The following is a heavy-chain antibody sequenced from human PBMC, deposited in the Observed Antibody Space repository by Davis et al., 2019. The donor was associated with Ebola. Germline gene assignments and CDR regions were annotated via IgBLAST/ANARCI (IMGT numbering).Heavy chain of an antibody. Sequence: GESLKISCTDSVITFSSYAMTWVRQAPGKGLEWVAVISYDGSNKYYADSVKGRFTISRDNSKNTLYLQMNSLRAEDTAVYYCAKDPAALWFGLSCMDVWGQGTTVTVSS. CDR2: ISYDGSNK. V-gene: IGHV3-30*18. J-gene: IGHJ6*02. CDR3: AKDPAALWFGLSCMDV. CDR1: VITFSSYA. D-gene: IGHD3-10*01.